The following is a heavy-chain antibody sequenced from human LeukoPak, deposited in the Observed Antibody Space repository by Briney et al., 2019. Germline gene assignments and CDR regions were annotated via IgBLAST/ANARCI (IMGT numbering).Heavy chain of an antibody. CDR3: AREYYYDSSGYYTGYYYYGMDV. CDR1: GFTFSSYW. CDR2: INSDGSST. Sequence: PGGSLRLSCAASGFTFSSYWMHWVRQAPGKGLVWVSCINSDGSSTSYADSVKGRFTISRDNAKNTLYLQMNSLRAEDTAVYYCAREYYYDSSGYYTGYYYYGMDVWGQGTTVTVSS. J-gene: IGHJ6*02. D-gene: IGHD3-22*01. V-gene: IGHV3-74*01.